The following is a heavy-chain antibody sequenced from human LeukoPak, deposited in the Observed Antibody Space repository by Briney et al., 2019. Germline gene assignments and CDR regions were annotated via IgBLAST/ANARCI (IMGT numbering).Heavy chain of an antibody. D-gene: IGHD3-16*01. CDR3: ARHAGGYAFDI. V-gene: IGHV4-59*08. J-gene: IGHJ3*02. CDR2: IYYGGST. Sequence: SETLSLTCTLSGGSIRSYYWSWIRQPPGKGLEWIGYIYYGGSTNSNPSLKSRVTISVDTSKNQFSLRLSSVTAADTAVYYCARHAGGYAFDIWGQGTMVTVSS. CDR1: GGSIRSYY.